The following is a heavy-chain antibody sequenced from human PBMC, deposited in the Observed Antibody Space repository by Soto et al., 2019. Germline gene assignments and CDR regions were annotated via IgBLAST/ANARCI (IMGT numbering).Heavy chain of an antibody. V-gene: IGHV3-48*02. CDR1: GFTFSSYS. J-gene: IGHJ4*02. Sequence: GGSLRLSCAASGFTFSSYSMNWVRQAPGKGLEWVSYISSSSSTIYYADSVKGRFTISRDNAKNSLYLQMNSLRDEDTAVYYCARDSYGDYADRFNYFDYWGQGALVTVSS. D-gene: IGHD4-17*01. CDR3: ARDSYGDYADRFNYFDY. CDR2: ISSSSSTI.